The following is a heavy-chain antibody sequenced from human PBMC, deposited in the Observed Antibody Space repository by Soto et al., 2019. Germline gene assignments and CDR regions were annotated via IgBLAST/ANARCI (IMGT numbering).Heavy chain of an antibody. CDR2: ISYDGSNK. Sequence: PGGSLRLSCAASGFTFSSYAMHWVRQAPGKGLEWVAVISYDGSNKYYADSVKGRFTISRDNSKNTLYLQMNSLRAEDTAVYYCARDRYSYGYAPQIALCDYWGQGTLVTVSS. D-gene: IGHD5-18*01. V-gene: IGHV3-30-3*01. J-gene: IGHJ4*02. CDR1: GFTFSSYA. CDR3: ARDRYSYGYAPQIALCDY.